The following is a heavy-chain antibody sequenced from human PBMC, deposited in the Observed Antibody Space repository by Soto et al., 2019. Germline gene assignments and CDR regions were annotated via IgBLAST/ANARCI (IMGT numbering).Heavy chain of an antibody. CDR1: GFTVSSNY. CDR3: AREGVVKGEGWFDP. J-gene: IGHJ5*02. V-gene: IGHV3-66*01. D-gene: IGHD3-3*01. CDR2: IYSGGST. Sequence: EVQLVESGGGLVQPGGSLRLSCAASGFTVSSNYMSWVRQAPGKGLEWVSVIYSGGSTYYADSVKGRFTISRDNSKNPLYLQMNSLRAEDTAVYYCAREGVVKGEGWFDPWGQGTLVTVSS.